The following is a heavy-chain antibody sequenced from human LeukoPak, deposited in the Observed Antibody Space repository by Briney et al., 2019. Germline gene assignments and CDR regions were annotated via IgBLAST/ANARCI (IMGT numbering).Heavy chain of an antibody. CDR3: ASLGLYGDYVFDY. Sequence: VASVKVSCTASGYTFTGYYMHWVRQAPGQGLEWMGWINPNSGGTNYAQKFQGRVTMTRDTSISTAYMELSRLRSDDTAVYYCASLGLYGDYVFDYWGQGTLVTVSS. J-gene: IGHJ4*02. V-gene: IGHV1-2*02. CDR1: GYTFTGYY. D-gene: IGHD4-17*01. CDR2: INPNSGGT.